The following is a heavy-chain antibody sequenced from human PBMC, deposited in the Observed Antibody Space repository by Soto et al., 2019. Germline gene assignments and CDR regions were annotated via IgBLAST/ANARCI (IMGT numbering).Heavy chain of an antibody. CDR2: IVVGSGNT. D-gene: IGHD3-3*01. CDR1: GFTFTSSA. J-gene: IGHJ5*02. Sequence: GASVKVSCQASGFTFTSSAMQWVRQARGQRLEWIGWIVVGSGNTNYAQKFQERVTITRDMSTSTAYMELSSLRSEDTAVYYCAAGTYDFWSGYYRAWGQGTLVTVSS. CDR3: AAGTYDFWSGYYRA. V-gene: IGHV1-58*02.